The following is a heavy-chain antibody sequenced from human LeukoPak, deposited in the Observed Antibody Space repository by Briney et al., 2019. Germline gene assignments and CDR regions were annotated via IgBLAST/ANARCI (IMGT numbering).Heavy chain of an antibody. Sequence: GGSLRLSCEGSAFIFSGHWMNWVRQTPGKGLEWVASIKEDGSERQYVDSVKGRFSISRDNTKGSLFLQLNSLRAEDTAVYYCARVRLYYGSGSYYKGGLHFDYWGQGTLVTVSS. D-gene: IGHD3-10*01. CDR3: ARVRLYYGSGSYYKGGLHFDY. CDR1: AFIFSGHW. J-gene: IGHJ4*02. V-gene: IGHV3-7*03. CDR2: IKEDGSER.